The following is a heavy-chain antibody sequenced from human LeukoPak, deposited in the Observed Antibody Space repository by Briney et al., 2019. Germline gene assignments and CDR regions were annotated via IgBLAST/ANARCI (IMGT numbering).Heavy chain of an antibody. CDR2: MKSKTDGGTR. CDR3: ATRPNPRDGPSDY. J-gene: IGHJ4*02. Sequence: GGSLRLSCAASGFTFSNPWMSWVRQAPGKGLEWLGRMKSKTDGGTRDYAAPVKGKFTISRYDSKNTLSLQMNSLRTEDTAVYYCATRPNPRDGPSDYWGQGTLVTVSS. V-gene: IGHV3-15*01. D-gene: IGHD5-24*01. CDR1: GFTFSNPW.